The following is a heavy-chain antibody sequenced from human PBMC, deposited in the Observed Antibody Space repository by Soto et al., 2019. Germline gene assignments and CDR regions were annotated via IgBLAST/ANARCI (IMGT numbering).Heavy chain of an antibody. CDR3: ARAAGYYDSSGPQGY. V-gene: IGHV3-11*06. CDR2: ISSSSSYT. CDR1: GFTFSDYY. J-gene: IGHJ4*02. D-gene: IGHD3-22*01. Sequence: GGSLRLSCAASGFTFSDYYMSWIRQAPGKGLEWVSYISSSSSYTNYADSVKGRFTISRDNAKNSLYLQMNSLRAEDTAVYYCARAAGYYDSSGPQGYWGQGTLVTVSS.